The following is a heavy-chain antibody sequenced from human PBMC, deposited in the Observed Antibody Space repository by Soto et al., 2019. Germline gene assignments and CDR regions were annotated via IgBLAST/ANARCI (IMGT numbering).Heavy chain of an antibody. CDR3: ARYADALLFVELLSNTQSFDY. D-gene: IGHD3-10*01. CDR2: ISASNGNT. V-gene: IGHV1-18*01. Sequence: QVQLVQSGAEVKTPGASVKVSCKASGYTFTSYGISWVRQAPGQGLEWRGWISASNGNTNYAQKLQVRVTMTTDTSTSRAHMVLRGVRSDDSAVYYCARYADALLFVELLSNTQSFDYWGQGALVTVSS. CDR1: GYTFTSYG. J-gene: IGHJ4*02.